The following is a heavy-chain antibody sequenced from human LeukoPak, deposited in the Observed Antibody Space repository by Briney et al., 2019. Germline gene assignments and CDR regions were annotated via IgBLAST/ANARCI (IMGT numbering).Heavy chain of an antibody. Sequence: GGSLRLSCAVSGFNFNHYAMNWVRQPPGKGLEWVSFISGDGGSRYYADSVKGRFTVSRDNGKNSLYLQMNSLRLGDTALYYCATDCSSNRCNSLWGPGTLVTVSS. J-gene: IGHJ4*02. V-gene: IGHV3-43*02. CDR1: GFNFNHYA. CDR3: ATDCSSNRCNSL. CDR2: ISGDGGSR. D-gene: IGHD1-1*01.